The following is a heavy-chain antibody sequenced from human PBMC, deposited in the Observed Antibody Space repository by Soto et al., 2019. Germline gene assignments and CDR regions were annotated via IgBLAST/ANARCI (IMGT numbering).Heavy chain of an antibody. D-gene: IGHD7-27*01. J-gene: IGHJ4*02. CDR1: GASMSSSSYY. V-gene: IGHV4-39*01. Sequence: PSETLSLTCTVSGASMSSSSYYWGWIRQPPGKGLEWIGSIYYSARTYYNPSLKSRVTISVDTSKNQFSLKLSSVTAADTAVYYCATNSILGRYFAYWGQGTLVTVSS. CDR3: ATNSILGRYFAY. CDR2: IYYSART.